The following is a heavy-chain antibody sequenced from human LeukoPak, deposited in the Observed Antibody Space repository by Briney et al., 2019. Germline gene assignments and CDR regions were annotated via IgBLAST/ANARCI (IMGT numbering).Heavy chain of an antibody. J-gene: IGHJ4*02. Sequence: GGSLRLSCAVSGFTFSSYEMNWVRQAPGKGLDWVSYIRSSSSTIYYADSVKGRFTISRDNAKDSLYLQMNSLRDEDTAVYYCARGGAVGPNPYYSDYWGQGTLVTVSS. V-gene: IGHV3-48*02. CDR2: IRSSSSTI. CDR1: GFTFSSYE. CDR3: ARGGAVGPNPYYSDY. D-gene: IGHD1-26*01.